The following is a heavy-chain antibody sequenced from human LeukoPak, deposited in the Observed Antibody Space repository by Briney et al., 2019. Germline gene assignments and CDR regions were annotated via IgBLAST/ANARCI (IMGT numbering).Heavy chain of an antibody. J-gene: IGHJ4*02. V-gene: IGHV3-23*01. D-gene: IGHD5-12*01. CDR3: ARELDIVATGEIDY. Sequence: PGGSLRPSCAASGFTFSSYGMSWVRQAPGKGLEWVSAISGSGGSTYYADSVKGRFTISRDNSKNTLYLQMNSLRAEDTAVYYCARELDIVATGEIDYWGQGTLVTVSS. CDR1: GFTFSSYG. CDR2: ISGSGGST.